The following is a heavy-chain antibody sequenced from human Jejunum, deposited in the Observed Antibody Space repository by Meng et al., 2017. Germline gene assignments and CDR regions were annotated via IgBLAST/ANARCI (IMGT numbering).Heavy chain of an antibody. CDR3: AHSSSSSSFGFDY. CDR1: GGSVSSAAYY. D-gene: IGHD6-6*01. Sequence: QGQVRGSGPGLGGPSETLALTCTVSGGSVSSAAYYWNWIRQPPGKGLEWIGYIYYSGGTTYSPSLNSRVTISIDTAKNQVSLKVSSVTAADTAVYYCAHSSSSSSFGFDYWGQGTLVTVSS. V-gene: IGHV4-61*08. J-gene: IGHJ4*02. CDR2: IYYSGGT.